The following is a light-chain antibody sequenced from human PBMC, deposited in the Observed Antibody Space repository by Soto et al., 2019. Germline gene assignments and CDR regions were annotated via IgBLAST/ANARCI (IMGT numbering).Light chain of an antibody. CDR3: HQYNNWPLT. Sequence: EIVMTQSPATLSVSPGERATLSCRASHSVSSNLAWYQQKPSQAPRLLIYGVSARASGIPARFSGSGSGTEFTLTISSLQSEDFAVYYCHQYNNWPLTFGGGTKVEIK. CDR2: GVS. J-gene: IGKJ4*01. V-gene: IGKV3-15*01. CDR1: HSVSSN.